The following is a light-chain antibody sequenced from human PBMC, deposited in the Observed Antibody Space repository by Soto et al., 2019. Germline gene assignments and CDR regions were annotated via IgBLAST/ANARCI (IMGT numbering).Light chain of an antibody. Sequence: EIVITQSPATLSVSPGERATISCSASQSVSNNLAWHQQTPGQAPRLLIYGASTRATGIPARFSGSGSGTEFTLTISSLQSEDFAVYYCQHYNNWPSWTFGQGTKVDIK. CDR2: GAS. CDR1: QSVSNN. V-gene: IGKV3-15*01. CDR3: QHYNNWPSWT. J-gene: IGKJ1*01.